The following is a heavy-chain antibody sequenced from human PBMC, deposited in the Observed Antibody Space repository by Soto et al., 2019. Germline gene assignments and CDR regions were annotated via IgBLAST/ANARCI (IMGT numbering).Heavy chain of an antibody. J-gene: IGHJ4*02. D-gene: IGHD4-17*01. V-gene: IGHV3-48*02. CDR2: ISNSGSNI. Sequence: EVQLVESGGGLVQPGGSLRLSCAASGFTFSSHSMNWVRQAPGKGLEWVSYISNSGSNIYYADSVKGRFTISRDNAKNSLYLQMNSLREEDTAVYYCARDPYSSTTVTIFDYWGQGTLVTVSS. CDR1: GFTFSSHS. CDR3: ARDPYSSTTVTIFDY.